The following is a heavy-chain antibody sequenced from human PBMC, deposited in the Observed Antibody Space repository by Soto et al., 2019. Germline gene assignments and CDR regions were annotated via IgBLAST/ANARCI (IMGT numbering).Heavy chain of an antibody. J-gene: IGHJ5*02. CDR2: IIPIFGTA. V-gene: IGHV1-69*12. Sequence: QVQLVQSGAEVKKPGSSVKVSCKASGGTFSSYAISWVRQAPGQGLEWMGGIIPIFGTANYAQKFQGRVTITADESTGTASRGLGRRRSADTAVYSGAGDEGGGVLVPAAMRFNGFDPWGQGTLVTVSS. CDR1: GGTFSSYA. CDR3: AGDEGGGVLVPAAMRFNGFDP. D-gene: IGHD2-2*01.